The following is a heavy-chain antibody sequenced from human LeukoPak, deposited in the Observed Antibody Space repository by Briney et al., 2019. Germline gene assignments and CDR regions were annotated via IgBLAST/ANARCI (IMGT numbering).Heavy chain of an antibody. V-gene: IGHV4-39*07. CDR3: ARETSSWYTQFWYFDY. CDR2: IHYSGST. CDR1: GDSISSSSFY. D-gene: IGHD6-13*01. Sequence: SETLSLTCSVSGDSISSSSFYWGWVRQPPGKEPEWIGSIHYSGSTYYNPALKSRVTISVDTSKNQFSLKLSFVTAADTAVYYCARETSSWYTQFWYFDYWGQGTLVTVSS. J-gene: IGHJ4*02.